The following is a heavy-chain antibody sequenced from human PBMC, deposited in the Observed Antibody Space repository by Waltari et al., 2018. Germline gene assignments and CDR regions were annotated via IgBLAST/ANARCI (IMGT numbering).Heavy chain of an antibody. CDR1: GFTFSSYS. V-gene: IGHV3-21*01. J-gene: IGHJ4*02. CDR2: ISSSSSYI. Sequence: EVQLVESGGGLVKPGGSLRLSCAASGFTFSSYSMNWVRQAPGRGLEWVSSISSSSSYIYYADSVKGRFTISRDNAKNSLYLQMNSLRAEDTAVYYCARKAATDYSDYWGQGTLVTVSS. CDR3: ARKAATDYSDY.